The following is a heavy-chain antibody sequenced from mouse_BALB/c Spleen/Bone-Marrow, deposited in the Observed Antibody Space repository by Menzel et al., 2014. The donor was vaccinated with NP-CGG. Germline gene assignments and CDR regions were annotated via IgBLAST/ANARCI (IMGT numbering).Heavy chain of an antibody. D-gene: IGHD1-1*01. V-gene: IGHV7-3*02. Sequence: EVHLVESGGGLVQPGGSLRLSCATSGFTFTDYYMSWVRQPPGKALEWLGSIRNKSNGYTTEYSASVKGRFTISRDNSQGILYLQMNTLRAEDSATYYCARDYYGNIYAMDYWGQGTSVTVSS. CDR2: IRNKSNGYTT. J-gene: IGHJ4*01. CDR3: ARDYYGNIYAMDY. CDR1: GFTFTDYY.